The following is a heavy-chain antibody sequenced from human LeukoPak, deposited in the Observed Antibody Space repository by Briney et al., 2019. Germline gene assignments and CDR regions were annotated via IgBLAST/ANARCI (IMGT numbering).Heavy chain of an antibody. V-gene: IGHV3-23*01. D-gene: IGHD6-19*01. CDR3: AKDRSGSSGWYFWFDP. CDR1: GFTFSSYA. Sequence: GGSLRLSCAASGFTFSSYAMIWVRRARGKGLEWVSAISGSGGSTYYADSVKGRFTISRDNSKNTLYLQMNSLRAEDTAVYYCAKDRSGSSGWYFWFDPWGQGTLVTVSS. J-gene: IGHJ5*02. CDR2: ISGSGGST.